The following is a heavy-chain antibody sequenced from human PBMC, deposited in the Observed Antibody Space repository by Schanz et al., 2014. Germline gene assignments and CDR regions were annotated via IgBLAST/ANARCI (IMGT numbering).Heavy chain of an antibody. D-gene: IGHD3-10*01. CDR1: GFSFSSYA. CDR2: ISGSGAST. CDR3: AKGRFGELSAFDI. Sequence: EVQLLESGGGLVQPGGSLRLSCATSGFSFSSYAINWVRQAPGKGLEWVSGISGSGASTYYADSVKGRFTISRDNSNKTVDLQMNSLRAEDTALYYCAKGRFGELSAFDIWGQGTRVTVSS. J-gene: IGHJ3*02. V-gene: IGHV3-23*01.